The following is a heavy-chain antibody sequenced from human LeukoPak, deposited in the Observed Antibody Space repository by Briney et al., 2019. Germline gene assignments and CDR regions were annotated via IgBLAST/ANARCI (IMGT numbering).Heavy chain of an antibody. Sequence: GGSLRLSCAASGFTFSSYGMHWVRQAPGKGLEWLSYISTSSTTIYYADSVKGRFTISRDNAKNSLYLQMSSLRAEDTAVYYWARGGYCSSTRCPYYYYMDVWGKGTTVTTSS. CDR1: GFTFSSYG. D-gene: IGHD2-2*01. V-gene: IGHV3-48*01. CDR2: ISTSSTTI. J-gene: IGHJ6*03. CDR3: ARGGYCSSTRCPYYYYMDV.